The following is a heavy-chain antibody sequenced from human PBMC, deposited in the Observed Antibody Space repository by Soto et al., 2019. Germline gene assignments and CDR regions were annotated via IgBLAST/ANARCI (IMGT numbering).Heavy chain of an antibody. V-gene: IGHV3-30-3*01. D-gene: IGHD1-26*01. CDR2: ISYDGSNK. CDR1: GFTFSSYA. Sequence: QVQLVESGGGVVQPGRSLRLSCAASGFTFSSYAMHWVRQAPGKGLEWVAVISYDGSNKYYADSVKGRFTISRDNSKNTLYLQMNSLRAEDTAVYYCASILGRYRGGTFDYWGQGTLVTVSS. CDR3: ASILGRYRGGTFDY. J-gene: IGHJ4*02.